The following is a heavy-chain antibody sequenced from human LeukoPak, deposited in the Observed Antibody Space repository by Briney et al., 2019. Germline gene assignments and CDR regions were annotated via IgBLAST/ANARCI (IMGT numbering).Heavy chain of an antibody. Sequence: SGRSLRLSCAASGFTFSSYGMHWVRQAPGKGLEWVAVISYDGSNKYYADSVKGRFTISRDNSKNTLYLQMNSLRAEDAAVYYCAKVARIAAAGTNWFDPWGQGTLVTVSS. D-gene: IGHD6-13*01. J-gene: IGHJ5*02. CDR2: ISYDGSNK. V-gene: IGHV3-30*18. CDR1: GFTFSSYG. CDR3: AKVARIAAAGTNWFDP.